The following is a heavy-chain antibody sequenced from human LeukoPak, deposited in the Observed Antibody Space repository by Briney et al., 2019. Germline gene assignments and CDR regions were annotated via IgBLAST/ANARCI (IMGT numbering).Heavy chain of an antibody. CDR3: AKDPLPTFGVVRAPFDY. D-gene: IGHD3-3*01. CDR1: GFTFSSYA. Sequence: GGSLRLSCAASGFTFSSYAMSWVRQAPGKGLEWVSAISGSGGSTYYADSVKGRFTISRDNSKNTLYLQMNSLRAEDTAVYYCAKDPLPTFGVVRAPFDYWGQGTLVTVSS. J-gene: IGHJ4*02. V-gene: IGHV3-23*01. CDR2: ISGSGGST.